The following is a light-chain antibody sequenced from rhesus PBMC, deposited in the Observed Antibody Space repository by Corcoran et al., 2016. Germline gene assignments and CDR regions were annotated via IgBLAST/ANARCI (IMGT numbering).Light chain of an antibody. CDR3: QQHNSYPLT. V-gene: IGKV1-25*01. CDR1: QGISSY. J-gene: IGKJ4*01. Sequence: DIQMTQSPSSLSASVGDTVTITCRASQGISSYLAWYQLKPGKAPKLLIYKASTLQSGVPSRFSGIGSGTDFTLTITSLQPEDFATYYCQQHNSYPLTFGGGTKVEIK. CDR2: KAS.